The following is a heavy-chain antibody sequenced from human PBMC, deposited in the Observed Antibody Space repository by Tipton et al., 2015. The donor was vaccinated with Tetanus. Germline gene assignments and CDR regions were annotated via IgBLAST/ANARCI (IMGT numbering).Heavy chain of an antibody. CDR1: GASIIDKKHY. V-gene: IGHV4-39*02. CDR2: IYFEGST. J-gene: IGHJ4*02. Sequence: TLSLTCTVSGASIIDKKHYWGWIRQPPGKGLEWIASIYFEGSTYYSPSLKSRLTLDVDTSQNLFSLKLTSVTAADTAVYYCARGPPGAKPHFFDYWGQGILVTVSS. CDR3: ARGPPGAKPHFFDY. D-gene: IGHD7-27*01.